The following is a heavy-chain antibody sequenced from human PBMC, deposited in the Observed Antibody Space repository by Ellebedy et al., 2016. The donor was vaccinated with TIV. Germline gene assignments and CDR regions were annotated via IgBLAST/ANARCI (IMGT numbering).Heavy chain of an antibody. CDR2: IWYDGSNK. J-gene: IGHJ4*02. CDR3: ARERANRYGTPYYFDY. Sequence: GGSLRLSXAASGFTFSSYGMHWVRQAPGKGLEWVAVIWYDGSNKYYADSVKGRFTISRDNSKNTLYLQMNSLRAEDTAVYYCARERANRYGTPYYFDYWGQGTLVTVSS. CDR1: GFTFSSYG. D-gene: IGHD1-14*01. V-gene: IGHV3-33*01.